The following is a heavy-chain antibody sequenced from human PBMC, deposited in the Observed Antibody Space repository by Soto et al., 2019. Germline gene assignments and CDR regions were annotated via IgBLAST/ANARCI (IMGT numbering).Heavy chain of an antibody. CDR2: ISWNSGSI. J-gene: IGHJ6*02. Sequence: EVPLVESGGGLVQPGRSLRLSCAASGFTFDDYAMHWVRQAPGKGLEWVSGISWNSGSIGYADSVKGRFTISRDNAKNSLYLQMNSLRAEDTALYYCAKDTGIAARSGLDGMDVWGQGTTVTVSS. CDR1: GFTFDDYA. V-gene: IGHV3-9*01. D-gene: IGHD6-6*01. CDR3: AKDTGIAARSGLDGMDV.